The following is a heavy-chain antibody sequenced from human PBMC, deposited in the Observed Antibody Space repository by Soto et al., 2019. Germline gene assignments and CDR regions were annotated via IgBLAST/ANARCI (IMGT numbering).Heavy chain of an antibody. CDR1: GYTFTSYG. V-gene: IGHV1-18*01. D-gene: IGHD3-22*01. CDR3: ARDSYYDSSGYGGLWYFDL. Sequence: GASVKVSCKASGYTFTSYGISWVRQAPGQGLEWMGWISAYNGNTNYAQKLQGRVTMTTDTSTSTAYMELRSLRSDDTAVYYCARDSYYDSSGYGGLWYFDLWGRRTLVTVSS. CDR2: ISAYNGNT. J-gene: IGHJ2*01.